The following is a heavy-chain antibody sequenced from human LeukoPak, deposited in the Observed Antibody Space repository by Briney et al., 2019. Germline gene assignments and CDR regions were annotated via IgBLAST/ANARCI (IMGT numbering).Heavy chain of an antibody. V-gene: IGHV3-15*01. CDR1: GFTFNTAW. Sequence: GGSLRLSCAASGFTFNTAWMSWVHQAPGKGLEWVGRIKTKTDGGTAEYAAPVKGRFTISRDDSKNTLYLQMDSLKTEDTAVYHCATGGHYFGAWGQGSLVTVSA. CDR3: ATGGHYFGA. J-gene: IGHJ4*02. D-gene: IGHD3-10*01. CDR2: IKTKTDGGTA.